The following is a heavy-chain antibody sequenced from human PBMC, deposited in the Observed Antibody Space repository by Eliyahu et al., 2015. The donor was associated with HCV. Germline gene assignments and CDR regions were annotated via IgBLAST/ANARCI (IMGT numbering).Heavy chain of an antibody. V-gene: IGHV5-51*01. CDR2: IYPGDSDT. J-gene: IGHJ4*02. D-gene: IGHD5-18*01. Sequence: EVQLVQSGAEXXKPGEXLKIXCKGSGYSFTSXWXGWVRQMPGKGXEWMGIIYPGDSDTRYSPSFQGQVTISADKSINTAYLQWSSLKASDSAIYYCARQGDLETAMAICDFWGQGTLVTVSS. CDR3: ARQGDLETAMAICDF. CDR1: GYSFTSXW.